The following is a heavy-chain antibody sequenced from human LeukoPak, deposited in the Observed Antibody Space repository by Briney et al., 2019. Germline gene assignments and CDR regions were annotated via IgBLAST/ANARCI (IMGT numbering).Heavy chain of an antibody. D-gene: IGHD5-12*01. V-gene: IGHV3-30*04. CDR1: EFTFRSYA. CDR3: ARDKAPIMATIIPY. J-gene: IGHJ4*02. Sequence: LRLSCAASEFTFRSYAMHWVRQAPGKGLEWVAVIAYDGTNKYYADSVKGRFTISRDNSKNTLYLQMNSLRAEDTAVYYCARDKAPIMATIIPYWGQGTLVTVSS. CDR2: IAYDGTNK.